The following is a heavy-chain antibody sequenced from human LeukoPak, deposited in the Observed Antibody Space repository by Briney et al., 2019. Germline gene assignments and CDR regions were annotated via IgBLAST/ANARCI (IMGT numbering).Heavy chain of an antibody. J-gene: IGHJ5*02. CDR1: GFTFSGYS. CDR2: VSTTGYYI. Sequence: GGSLRLSCAASGFTFSGYSMNWVRQAPGKGLEWVSSVSTTGYYIYYADSVKGRFSISRDNAKNSLYLQMNSLRAEDTAVYYCARDGGKGYRNWFDPWGQGTLVTVSS. D-gene: IGHD5-24*01. V-gene: IGHV3-21*01. CDR3: ARDGGKGYRNWFDP.